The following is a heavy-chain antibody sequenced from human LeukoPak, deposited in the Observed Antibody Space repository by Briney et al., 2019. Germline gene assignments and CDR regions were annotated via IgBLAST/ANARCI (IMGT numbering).Heavy chain of an antibody. Sequence: ASVKVSCKASGYTFTSYGISWVRQAPGQGLEWMGWISAYNGNTNYAQKLQGRATMTTDTSTSTAYMELRSLRSDDTAVYYCARDEIGIAAAGLDYWGQGTLVTVSS. D-gene: IGHD6-13*01. J-gene: IGHJ4*02. CDR2: ISAYNGNT. V-gene: IGHV1-18*01. CDR1: GYTFTSYG. CDR3: ARDEIGIAAAGLDY.